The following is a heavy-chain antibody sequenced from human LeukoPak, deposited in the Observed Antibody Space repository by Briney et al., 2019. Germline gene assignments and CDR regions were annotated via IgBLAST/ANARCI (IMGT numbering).Heavy chain of an antibody. D-gene: IGHD2-2*01. CDR2: IYLDGSRA. J-gene: IGHJ6*03. CDR1: GFTFTNYW. CDR3: GRAGPVTKDHFMDV. V-gene: IGHV3-7*01. Sequence: PGGSLRLSCAVSGFTFTNYWMSWARQSPGKGLEWVANIYLDGSRAYYVDSVEGRFTISRDNAKNSLFLQMNSLSAEDTAVYYCGRAGPVTKDHFMDVWGKGTTVTVSS.